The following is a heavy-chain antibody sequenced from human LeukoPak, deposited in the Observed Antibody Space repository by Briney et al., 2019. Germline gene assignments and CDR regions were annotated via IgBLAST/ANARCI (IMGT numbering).Heavy chain of an antibody. CDR2: IYPDDSVT. V-gene: IGHV5-51*01. CDR1: GYSFGNRW. CDR3: ARGAYGSGSPYNYYGMDV. Sequence: ESMKISCQGSGYSFGNRWIGWVRQMPGTGLEWVGIIYPDDSVTIYSTSFEGQVTISADKSISTALLQWSSLKTSDTAMYYCARGAYGSGSPYNYYGMDVWAKGPRSPSH. D-gene: IGHD3-10*01. J-gene: IGHJ6*02.